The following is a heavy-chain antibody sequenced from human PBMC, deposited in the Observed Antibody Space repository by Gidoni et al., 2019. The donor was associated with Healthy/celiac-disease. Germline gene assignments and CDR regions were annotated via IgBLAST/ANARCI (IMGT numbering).Heavy chain of an antibody. D-gene: IGHD1-26*01. CDR3: AIVTAGWELPY. CDR1: GFTFSSYA. CDR2: ISYDGSNT. V-gene: IGHV3-30-3*01. J-gene: IGHJ4*02. Sequence: QVQLVESGGGVVQPVRSLRVSCAASGFTFSSYAMHLVRQAPGKGLEWLAVISYDGSNTYYADSVKGRFTISRDNSKNTMYLKLNSLIAEDTAVYYCAIVTAGWELPYCGQGTLVPVSS.